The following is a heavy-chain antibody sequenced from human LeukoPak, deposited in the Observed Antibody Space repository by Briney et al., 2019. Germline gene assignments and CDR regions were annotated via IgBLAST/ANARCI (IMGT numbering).Heavy chain of an antibody. CDR2: FSYSGST. Sequence: SETLSLTCTVSGGSISSGDYYWSWIRQPPGKGLEWIGCFSYSGSTYYNPSLKSRITISLDTSKNQFSLKLSSVTAADTAVYYCARDRGGSVGYYYGMDVWGKGTTVTVSS. CDR1: GGSISSGDYY. D-gene: IGHD3-10*01. V-gene: IGHV4-30-4*01. J-gene: IGHJ6*04. CDR3: ARDRGGSVGYYYGMDV.